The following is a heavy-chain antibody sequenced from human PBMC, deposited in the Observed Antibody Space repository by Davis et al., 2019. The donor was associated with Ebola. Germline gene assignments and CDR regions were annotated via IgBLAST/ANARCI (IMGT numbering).Heavy chain of an antibody. CDR2: IYYSGST. D-gene: IGHD3-22*01. Sequence: GSLRLSCTVSGGSISSYYWSWIRQPPGKGLEWIGYIYYSGSTNYNPSLKSRVTISVDTSKNQFSLKLSSVTAADTAVYYCARLSMIVVVDAFDIWGQGTTVTVSS. CDR1: GGSISSYY. J-gene: IGHJ3*02. V-gene: IGHV4-59*08. CDR3: ARLSMIVVVDAFDI.